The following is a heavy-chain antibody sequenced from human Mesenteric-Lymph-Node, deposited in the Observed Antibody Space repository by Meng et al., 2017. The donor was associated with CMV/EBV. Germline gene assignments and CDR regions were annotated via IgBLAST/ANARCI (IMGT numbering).Heavy chain of an antibody. D-gene: IGHD3-22*01. J-gene: IGHJ6*02. CDR2: ISGSGGST. Sequence: GESLKISCAASGFTFSSYAMSWVRQAPGKGLEWVSAISGSGGSTYYADSVKGRFTISRDNAKNSLYLQMNSLRAEDTAVYYCAREANYYDSSGSYGMDVWGQGTTVTVSS. CDR3: AREANYYDSSGSYGMDV. CDR1: GFTFSSYA. V-gene: IGHV3-23*01.